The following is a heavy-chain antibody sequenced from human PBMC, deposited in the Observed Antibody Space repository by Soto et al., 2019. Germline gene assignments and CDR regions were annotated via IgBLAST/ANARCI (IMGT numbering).Heavy chain of an antibody. CDR2: ISDSGANT. CDR1: GFTFSTYP. D-gene: IGHD4-17*01. Sequence: GGSLRLSCAASGFTFSTYPMIWVRQAPGKGLECVGSISDSGANTYYADSVRGRFTISRDNSKNTLYLQMNSLRDDDTDVYYCAKILSTVTSYYYGMDVWGHGTTVTVSS. CDR3: AKILSTVTSYYYGMDV. V-gene: IGHV3-23*01. J-gene: IGHJ6*02.